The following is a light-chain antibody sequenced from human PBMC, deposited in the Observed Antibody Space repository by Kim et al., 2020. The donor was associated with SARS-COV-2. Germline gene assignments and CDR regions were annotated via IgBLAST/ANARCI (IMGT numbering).Light chain of an antibody. CDR1: QDISNY. J-gene: IGKJ4*01. V-gene: IGKV1-33*01. CDR2: DAS. Sequence: ASVRNGVTTTCQANQDISNYLNWYQQKPGKAPKLLIYDASNLETGVPSRFSGSGSGTDFSFTVSSLQPEDIATYFCQQSKNFALTFGGGTKVDIK. CDR3: QQSKNFALT.